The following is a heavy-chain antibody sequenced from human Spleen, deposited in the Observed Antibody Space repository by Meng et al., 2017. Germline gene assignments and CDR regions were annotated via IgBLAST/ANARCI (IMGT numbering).Heavy chain of an antibody. V-gene: IGHV4-34*01. CDR1: GGSFSDYY. D-gene: IGHD4-11*01. Sequence: GRLQHGGAGLLKPSATLSLTCVVSGGSFSDYYWSWIRQPPGKGLEWIGEINHSGSTNYNPSLESRATISVDTSQNNLSLKLSSVTAADSAVYYCARGPTTMAHDFDYWGQGTLVTVSS. CDR2: INHSGST. CDR3: ARGPTTMAHDFDY. J-gene: IGHJ4*02.